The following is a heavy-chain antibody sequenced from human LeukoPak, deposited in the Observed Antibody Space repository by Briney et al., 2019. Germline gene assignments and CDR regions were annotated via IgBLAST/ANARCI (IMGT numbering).Heavy chain of an antibody. J-gene: IGHJ4*02. CDR1: GFIFNSYG. V-gene: IGHV3-33*01. CDR3: AREGPRGNSQFDY. Sequence: GGSLRLSCAASGFIFNSYGMHWVRQAPGKGLEWVALIWYDGSNKYYTDSVKGRFTISRDNSKNTLCLEMNSLRAEDTAIYYCAREGPRGNSQFDYWGQGTLVTVSS. D-gene: IGHD2/OR15-2a*01. CDR2: IWYDGSNK.